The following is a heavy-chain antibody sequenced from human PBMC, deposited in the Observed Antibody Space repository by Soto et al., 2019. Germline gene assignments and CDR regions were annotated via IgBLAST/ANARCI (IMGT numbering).Heavy chain of an antibody. CDR2: IDPGDSDT. CDR1: GYNFSSNW. D-gene: IGHD3-10*01. J-gene: IGHJ4*02. V-gene: IGHV5-51*01. Sequence: PGESLKISCKGSGYNFSSNWIGWVRQMPGKGLEWMGIIDPGDSDTRYSPSFQGQVTISADKSISTAYLQWSTLKASDSGTYYCGRAGSDYWGQGTLVTVSS. CDR3: GRAGSDY.